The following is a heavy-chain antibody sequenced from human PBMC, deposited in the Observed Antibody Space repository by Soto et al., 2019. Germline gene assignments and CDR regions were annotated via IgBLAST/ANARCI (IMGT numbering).Heavy chain of an antibody. CDR3: PREGTNSPYNWFAP. D-gene: IGHD2-8*01. Sequence: PGGSLRLSCAASGFTFSNYAMSWVRQAPGKGLEWVSGLSDGGGSTFYADSVKGRFTISRDNAKNTLYLQMSSLRAEDTAVYYCPREGTNSPYNWFAPWGQGTRATVSS. CDR1: GFTFSNYA. V-gene: IGHV3-23*01. CDR2: LSDGGGST. J-gene: IGHJ5*02.